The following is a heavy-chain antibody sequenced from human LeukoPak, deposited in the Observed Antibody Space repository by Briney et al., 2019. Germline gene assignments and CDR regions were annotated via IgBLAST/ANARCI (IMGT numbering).Heavy chain of an antibody. CDR1: GFTFSSYA. D-gene: IGHD6-13*01. CDR2: ISGSGGST. CDR3: AKDRDSSSGAFDI. Sequence: GGSLRLSCAASGFTFSSYAMSWVRQAPGKGLEWVSAISGSGGSTYYADSVKGRFTNSRDNSKNTLYLQMNSLRAEDTAVYYCAKDRDSSSGAFDIWGQGTMVTVSS. J-gene: IGHJ3*02. V-gene: IGHV3-23*01.